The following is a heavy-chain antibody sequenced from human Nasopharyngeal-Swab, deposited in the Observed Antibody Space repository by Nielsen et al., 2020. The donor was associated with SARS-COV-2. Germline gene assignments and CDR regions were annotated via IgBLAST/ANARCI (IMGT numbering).Heavy chain of an antibody. CDR2: IYPGDSDT. J-gene: IGHJ4*02. CDR3: ARGLVATLGGVLDY. CDR1: GYSFTSYW. D-gene: IGHD5-12*01. Sequence: GGSLRLSCKGSGYSFTSYWIGWVRQMPGKGLELMGIIYPGDSDTRYSPSFQGQVTIQADKSISTAYLQWSSLKASDTAMYYCARGLVATLGGVLDYWGQGTLVTVSS. V-gene: IGHV5-51*01.